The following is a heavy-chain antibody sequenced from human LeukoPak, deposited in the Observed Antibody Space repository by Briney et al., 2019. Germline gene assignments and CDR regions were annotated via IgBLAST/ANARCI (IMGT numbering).Heavy chain of an antibody. CDR2: ISSPGSTI. Sequence: GGSLRLSCAASGFTFSSYSMNWVRQAPGKGLEWVSYISSPGSTIYYADSVKGRFTISRDNAKNSLYLQMNSLRAEDTAVYYCARDGPWLEACNWGQGTLVTVSS. CDR1: GFTFSSYS. V-gene: IGHV3-48*01. D-gene: IGHD6-19*01. CDR3: ARDGPWLEACN. J-gene: IGHJ4*02.